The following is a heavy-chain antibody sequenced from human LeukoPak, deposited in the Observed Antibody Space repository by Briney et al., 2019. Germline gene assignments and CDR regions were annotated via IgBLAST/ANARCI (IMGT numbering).Heavy chain of an antibody. CDR3: ARSLAIGYCSGGSCYSDAFDI. CDR2: INPSGGST. J-gene: IGHJ3*02. Sequence: ASVKVSCKASGYTFTSYYMHWVRQAPGQGLEWMGIINPSGGSTSYAQKFQGRVTMTRDMSTSTVYMELSSLRSEDTAVYYCARSLAIGYCSGGSCYSDAFDIWGQGTMVTVSS. D-gene: IGHD2-15*01. CDR1: GYTFTSYY. V-gene: IGHV1-46*01.